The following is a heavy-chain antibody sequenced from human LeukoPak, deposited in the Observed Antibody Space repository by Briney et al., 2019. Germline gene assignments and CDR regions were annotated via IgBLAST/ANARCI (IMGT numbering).Heavy chain of an antibody. CDR3: AREAYGSGSYHFDY. J-gene: IGHJ4*02. CDR1: GYTFTTYA. Sequence: ASVKVSCKASGYTFTTYAMNWVRQAPGQGLEWMGWINTNTGNPTYAQGFTGRFVFSLDTSVSTAYLQTSSLEAEDTAIYYCAREAYGSGSYHFDYWGQGTLVTASS. D-gene: IGHD3-10*01. V-gene: IGHV7-4-1*02. CDR2: INTNTGNP.